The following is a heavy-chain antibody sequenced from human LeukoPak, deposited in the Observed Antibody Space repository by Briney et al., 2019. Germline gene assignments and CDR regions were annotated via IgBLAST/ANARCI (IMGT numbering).Heavy chain of an antibody. CDR2: ISDDGSNK. J-gene: IGHJ4*02. CDR1: GFTFSSYA. V-gene: IGHV3-30*04. Sequence: GGSLRLSCAASGFTFSSYAMHWVRQAPGKGLEWVAVISDDGSNKYYADSVKGRFTISRDNSKNTLYLQMNSLRAEDTAVYYCARGSDVDYWGQGTLVTVSS. CDR3: ARGSDVDY.